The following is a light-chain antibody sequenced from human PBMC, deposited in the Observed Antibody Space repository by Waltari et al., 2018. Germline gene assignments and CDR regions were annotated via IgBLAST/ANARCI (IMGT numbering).Light chain of an antibody. CDR3: QQYVRLPVS. CDR2: GAS. V-gene: IGKV3-20*01. J-gene: IGKJ1*01. Sequence: IVLTQSPATLSLSPGERATLSCRASQGVSRSLAWYQQKPGQAPRLLIYGASSRATGVPDRFSGSGSGTDFSLTISRLEPEDFAVYYCQQYVRLPVSFGQGTKVEIK. CDR1: QGVSRS.